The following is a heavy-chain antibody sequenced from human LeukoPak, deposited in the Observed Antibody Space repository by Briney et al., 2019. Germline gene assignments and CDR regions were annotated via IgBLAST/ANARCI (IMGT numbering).Heavy chain of an antibody. D-gene: IGHD3-3*01. Sequence: GASVKVSCKPSGYTFTSYDINWVRQAPGQGLEWMGWMNPHSGNTAYAQKFQGRFTMTRNTSISTAYMELSSLRSDDTAVYYCARKDYDFWGGYMFYNWFDPWGQGTLVTVSS. V-gene: IGHV1-8*01. CDR1: GYTFTSYD. CDR2: MNPHSGNT. J-gene: IGHJ5*02. CDR3: ARKDYDFWGGYMFYNWFDP.